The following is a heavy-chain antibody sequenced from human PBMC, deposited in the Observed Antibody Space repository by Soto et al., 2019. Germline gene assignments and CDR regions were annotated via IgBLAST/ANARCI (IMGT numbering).Heavy chain of an antibody. Sequence: EVQLVESGGGLVQPGGSLRLSCAASGFTFSSYWMHWVRQAPGKGLVWVSRINSDGSSTSYADSVKGRFTISRDNALFALFLQMNSLRAEDTAVYYCARVRYNWNYLFDYWGQGTLVTVSS. J-gene: IGHJ4*02. CDR3: ARVRYNWNYLFDY. CDR1: GFTFSSYW. CDR2: INSDGSST. D-gene: IGHD1-7*01. V-gene: IGHV3-74*01.